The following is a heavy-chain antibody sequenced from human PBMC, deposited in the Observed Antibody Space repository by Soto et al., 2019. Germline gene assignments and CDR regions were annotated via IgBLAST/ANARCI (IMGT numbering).Heavy chain of an antibody. V-gene: IGHV4-59*01. CDR3: AREARVPAAIVWFDP. CDR1: GGSSINYY. J-gene: IGHJ5*02. Sequence: SETLSLTCTVSGGSSINYYWTWIRQPPGKGLEWIGYVYSSGRTNYNPSLKSRVTISVDTSKYQFSLKLSSVTAADTAVYDCAREARVPAAIVWFDPWGQGTLVTVSS. CDR2: VYSSGRT. D-gene: IGHD2-2*01.